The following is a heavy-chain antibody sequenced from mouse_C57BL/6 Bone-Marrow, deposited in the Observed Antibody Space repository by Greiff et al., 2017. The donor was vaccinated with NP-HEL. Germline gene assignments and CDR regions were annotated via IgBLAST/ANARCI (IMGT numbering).Heavy chain of an antibody. D-gene: IGHD4-1*01. V-gene: IGHV1-81*01. Sequence: QVQLQQSGAELARPGASVKLSCKASGYTFTSYGISWVKQRTGQGLEWIGEIYPRSGNTYYNEKFKGKATLTADKSSSTAYMELRSLTAEDSAVYFCARWEVFAYWGQGTLVTVSA. CDR3: ARWEVFAY. CDR1: GYTFTSYG. J-gene: IGHJ3*01. CDR2: IYPRSGNT.